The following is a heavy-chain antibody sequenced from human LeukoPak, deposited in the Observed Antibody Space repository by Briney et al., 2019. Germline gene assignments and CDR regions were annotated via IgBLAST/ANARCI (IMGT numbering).Heavy chain of an antibody. CDR2: IYYSGST. J-gene: IGHJ4*02. V-gene: IGHV4-59*01. CDR1: GGSISSYY. CDR3: AREISSSSYYFDY. Sequence: PSETLSLTCTVSGGSISSYYWSWIRQPPGKGLEWIGYIYYSGSTNYNPSLKSRVTISVDTSKYQFSPKLSFVTAADTAVYYCAREISSSSYYFDYWGQGTLVTVSS. D-gene: IGHD6-6*01.